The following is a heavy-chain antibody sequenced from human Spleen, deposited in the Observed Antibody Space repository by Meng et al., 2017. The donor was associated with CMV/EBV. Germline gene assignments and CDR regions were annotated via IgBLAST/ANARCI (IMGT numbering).Heavy chain of an antibody. J-gene: IGHJ1*01. Sequence: SGYSVTSYWIGWVRQMPGKGLEWMGIIYPGDSDTRYSPSFQGQVTISADKSISTAYLQWSSLKASDTAMYYCATPGVVPAAQEYFQHWGQGTLVTVSS. CDR3: ATPGVVPAAQEYFQH. V-gene: IGHV5-51*01. D-gene: IGHD2-2*01. CDR2: IYPGDSDT. CDR1: GYSVTSYW.